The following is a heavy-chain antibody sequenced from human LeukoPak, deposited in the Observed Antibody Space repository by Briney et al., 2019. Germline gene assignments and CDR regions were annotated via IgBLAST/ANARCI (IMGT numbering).Heavy chain of an antibody. Sequence: SXRLSCAASGFTFSSYAMHWVRQAPGXGLEWVAVISYDGSNKYYADSVKGRFTISRDNSKNTLYLQMNSLRAEDTAVYYCAREASGSLRHFDYWGQGTLVTVSS. V-gene: IGHV3-30-3*01. CDR1: GFTFSSYA. CDR3: AREASGSLRHFDY. J-gene: IGHJ4*02. D-gene: IGHD3-10*01. CDR2: ISYDGSNK.